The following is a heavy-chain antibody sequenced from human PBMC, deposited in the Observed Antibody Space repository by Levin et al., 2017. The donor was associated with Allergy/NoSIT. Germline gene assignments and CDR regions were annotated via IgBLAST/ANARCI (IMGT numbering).Heavy chain of an antibody. V-gene: IGHV4-30-2*01. Sequence: SETLSLTCAVSGCSISSGAYSWSWIRQPPGKGLEWIGNIYLSGSTNANPSLNSRATMSVDRSNNLFSLKLSSVTAADKAVYDCARVAGYSYGYCGDDWGARTPVTVS. CDR1: GCSISSGAYS. CDR2: IYLSGST. J-gene: IGHJ4*02. D-gene: IGHD5-18*01. CDR3: ARVAGYSYGYCGDD.